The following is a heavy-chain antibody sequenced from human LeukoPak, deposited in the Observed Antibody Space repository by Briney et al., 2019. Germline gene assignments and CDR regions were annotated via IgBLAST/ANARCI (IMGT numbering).Heavy chain of an antibody. D-gene: IGHD6-13*01. CDR3: ARDDSSSWWYFDL. J-gene: IGHJ2*01. CDR2: MYTSGST. CDR1: GGSISSYY. Sequence: PSETLSLTCTVSGGSISSYYWSWIRQPAGKGLEWIGRMYTSGSTTYNPSLKSRVTISLDTSKNQFSLELSSVTAADTAVYYCARDDSSSWWYFDLWGRGTLVTVSS. V-gene: IGHV4-4*07.